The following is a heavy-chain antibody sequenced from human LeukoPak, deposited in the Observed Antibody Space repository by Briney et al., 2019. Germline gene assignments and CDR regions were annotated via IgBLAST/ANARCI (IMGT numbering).Heavy chain of an antibody. CDR1: GFTFSSYA. V-gene: IGHV3-23*01. CDR2: ISGSGGST. CDR3: AREGEYCSGGSCYYAFDI. Sequence: GGSLRLSCAASGFTFSSYAMSWVRQAPGKGLEWVSAISGSGGSTYYADSVKGRFTISRDNAKNSLYLQMNSLRAEDTAVYYCAREGEYCSGGSCYYAFDIWGQGTMVTVSS. J-gene: IGHJ3*02. D-gene: IGHD2-15*01.